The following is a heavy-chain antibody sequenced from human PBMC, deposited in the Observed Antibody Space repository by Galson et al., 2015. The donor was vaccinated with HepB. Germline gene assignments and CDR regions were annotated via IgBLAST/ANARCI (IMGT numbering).Heavy chain of an antibody. Sequence: SLRLSCAASGLPSSSYAMSWVRQAPGKGLEWVSGISGRRDNTYYADSVKGRFTISRDNSKSTVFLQMNSLRAEDTAVYYCAGYDTSGYLLTNDDWGQGTLVTVSS. CDR3: AGYDTSGYLLTNDD. J-gene: IGHJ4*02. CDR2: ISGRRDNT. CDR1: GLPSSSYA. D-gene: IGHD3-22*01. V-gene: IGHV3-23*01.